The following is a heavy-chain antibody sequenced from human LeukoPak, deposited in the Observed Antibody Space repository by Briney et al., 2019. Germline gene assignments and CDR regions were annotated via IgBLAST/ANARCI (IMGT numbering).Heavy chain of an antibody. J-gene: IGHJ5*02. CDR3: ARAIGPITMVRGAYNWFDP. CDR2: ISYSGST. CDR1: GGSINSGSYD. D-gene: IGHD3-10*01. V-gene: IGHV4-39*07. Sequence: SETLSLTCAVSGGSINSGSYDWGWIRQPPGKGLEWIGSISYSGSTYCNPSLKSRVTISVDTSKNQFSLKLSSVTAADTAVYYCARAIGPITMVRGAYNWFDPWGQGTLVTVSS.